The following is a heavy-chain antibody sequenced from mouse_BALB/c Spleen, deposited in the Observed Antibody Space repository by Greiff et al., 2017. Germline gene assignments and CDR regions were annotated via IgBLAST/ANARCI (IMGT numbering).Heavy chain of an antibody. V-gene: IGHV1-69*02. J-gene: IGHJ4*01. CDR1: GYTFTSYW. D-gene: IGHD4-1*01. CDR2: IDPSDSYT. Sequence: QVQLQQSGAELVKPGASVKLSCKASGYTFTSYWMHWVKQRPGQGLEWIGEIDPSDSYTNYNQKFKGKATLTVDKSSSTAYMQLSSLTSEDSAVYYCASTGKDAMDYWGQGTSVTVSS. CDR3: ASTGKDAMDY.